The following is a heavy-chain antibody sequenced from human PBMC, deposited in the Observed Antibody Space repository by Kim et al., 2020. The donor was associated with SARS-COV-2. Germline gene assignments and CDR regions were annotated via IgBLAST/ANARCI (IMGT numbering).Heavy chain of an antibody. D-gene: IGHD4-17*01. V-gene: IGHV3-9*01. CDR1: GFTFDDYA. J-gene: IGHJ5*02. Sequence: GGYLRLSCAASGFTFDDYAMHWVRQAPGKGLEWVSGISWNSGSIGYADSVKGRFTISRDNAKNSLYLQMNSLRAEDTALYYCAKDSPDDYGAVGGFDPWGQGTLVTVSS. CDR2: ISWNSGSI. CDR3: AKDSPDDYGAVGGFDP.